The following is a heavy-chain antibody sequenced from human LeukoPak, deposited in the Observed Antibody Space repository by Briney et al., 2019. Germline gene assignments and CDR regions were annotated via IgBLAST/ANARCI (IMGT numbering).Heavy chain of an antibody. CDR3: VRDLGPGRAFWFDP. V-gene: IGHV6-1*01. CDR1: GDSFSSISGG. D-gene: IGHD3-10*01. J-gene: IGHJ5*02. Sequence: SQTLSLTCAISGDSFSSISGGWNWIRQSPSRGLEWLGRTYYRSRWYTDNAIFVESRITIKSDTSKNHFSLQLNSVTPEDTAVYYCVRDLGPGRAFWFDPWGHGTLVTVSS. CDR2: TYYRSRWYT.